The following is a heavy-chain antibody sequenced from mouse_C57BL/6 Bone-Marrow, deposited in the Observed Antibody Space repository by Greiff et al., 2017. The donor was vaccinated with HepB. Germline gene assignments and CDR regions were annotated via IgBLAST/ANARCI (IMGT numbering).Heavy chain of an antibody. Sequence: VQLKQSGPELVKPGASVKISCKASGYAFSSSWMNWVKQRPGKGLEWIGRIYPGDGDTNYNGKFKGKATLTADKSSSTAYMQLSSLTSEDSAVYFCARPYYGNYGGFYYAMDYWGQGTSVTVSS. V-gene: IGHV1-82*01. CDR1: GYAFSSSW. CDR2: IYPGDGDT. D-gene: IGHD2-10*01. CDR3: ARPYYGNYGGFYYAMDY. J-gene: IGHJ4*01.